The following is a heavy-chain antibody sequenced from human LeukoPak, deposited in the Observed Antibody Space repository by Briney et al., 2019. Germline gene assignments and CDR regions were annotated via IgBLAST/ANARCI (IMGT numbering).Heavy chain of an antibody. Sequence: GGSLRLSCAASGFTFSSYAMSWVRQAPGKGLEWVSAISGSGDNTYCADSVKGRFTISRDNSKNTLYLQMNSLRAEDTAVYYCARDQRRWKLAAAAHHAFDIWGQGTMVTVSS. CDR3: ARDQRRWKLAAAAHHAFDI. CDR1: GFTFSSYA. D-gene: IGHD6-13*01. V-gene: IGHV3-23*01. CDR2: ISGSGDNT. J-gene: IGHJ3*02.